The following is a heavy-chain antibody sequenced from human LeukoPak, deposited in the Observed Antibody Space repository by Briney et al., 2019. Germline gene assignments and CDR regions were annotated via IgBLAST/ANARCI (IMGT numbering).Heavy chain of an antibody. V-gene: IGHV4-61*02. J-gene: IGHJ4*02. CDR1: GGSISSGDYY. CDR2: IYTSGST. Sequence: KPSQTLSLTCTVSGGSISSGDYYWSWIRQPPGKGLEWIGRIYTSGSTNYNPSLKSRVTISVDTSKNQFSLKLSSVTAADTAVYYCASDSSSSWSGFDYWGQGTLVTVSS. D-gene: IGHD6-13*01. CDR3: ASDSSSSWSGFDY.